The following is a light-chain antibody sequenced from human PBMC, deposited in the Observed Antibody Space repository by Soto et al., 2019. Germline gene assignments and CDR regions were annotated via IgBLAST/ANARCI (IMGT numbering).Light chain of an antibody. CDR1: QSVSSSY. V-gene: IGKV3-20*01. CDR3: QQYGSSTSYT. CDR2: GAS. J-gene: IGKJ2*01. Sequence: EIVLTQSPGTLSSSPGERATLSCRASQSVSSSYLAWYQQKPGQAPRLLIYGASSRATGIPDRFSGSGSGTEFTLTISSLEPQDFAVYYCQQYGSSTSYTFGQGTKLEI.